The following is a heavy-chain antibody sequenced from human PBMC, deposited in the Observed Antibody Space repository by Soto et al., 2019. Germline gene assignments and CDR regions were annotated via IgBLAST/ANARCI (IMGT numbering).Heavy chain of an antibody. V-gene: IGHV3-11*01. CDR2: ISGGGTTV. J-gene: IGHJ6*02. CDR1: GFAFSDFH. CDR3: ARDREPSVYHGMTV. Sequence: LRLSCAASGFAFSDFHMSWTRQAPGKGLEWISYISGGGTTVYYADSVKGRFTISRDNAKNLLYLQMDSLTSEDTAIYYCARDREPSVYHGMTVWGQGTTVTVSS.